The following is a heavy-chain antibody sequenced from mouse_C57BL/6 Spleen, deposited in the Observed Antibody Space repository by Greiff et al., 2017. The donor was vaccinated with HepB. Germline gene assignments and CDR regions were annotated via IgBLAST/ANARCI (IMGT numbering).Heavy chain of an antibody. Sequence: QVQLQQSGAELVRPGASVTLSCKASGYTFTDYEMHWVKQTPVHGLEWIGAIDPETGGTAYNQKFKGKAILTADKSSSTAYMELRSLTSEDSAVYYCTRRGDYYGYFDVWGTGTTVTVSS. CDR2: IDPETGGT. V-gene: IGHV1-15*01. D-gene: IGHD2-4*01. CDR3: TRRGDYYGYFDV. J-gene: IGHJ1*03. CDR1: GYTFTDYE.